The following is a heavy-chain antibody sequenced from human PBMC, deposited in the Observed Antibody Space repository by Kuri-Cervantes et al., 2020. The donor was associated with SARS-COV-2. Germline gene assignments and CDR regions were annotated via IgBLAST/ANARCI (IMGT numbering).Heavy chain of an antibody. CDR2: ISSSSSTI. D-gene: IGHD6-13*01. Sequence: GGSLRLSCAASGFTFSSYSMNWVRQAPGKGLEWVSYISSSSSTIYYADSVKGRFTISRDNAKRTLFLQMNSLRVDDTAVYYCSRDQVSAAGTANYWGQGAVVTVSS. V-gene: IGHV3-48*04. CDR3: SRDQVSAAGTANY. CDR1: GFTFSSYS. J-gene: IGHJ4*02.